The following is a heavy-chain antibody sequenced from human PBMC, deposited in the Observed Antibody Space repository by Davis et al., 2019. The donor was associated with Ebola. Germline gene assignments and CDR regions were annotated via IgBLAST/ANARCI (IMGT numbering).Heavy chain of an antibody. CDR1: GYTFTSYY. CDR2: INPNDDTT. CDR3: ARALGYTGYRPEY. D-gene: IGHD5-12*01. Sequence: ASVQVSCKASGYTFTSYYMHWVRQPPGQGLERMGVINPNDDTTYYPQKFQGRVSMTRDTSTSTVYMEVRSLRSEDTAVYYCARALGYTGYRPEYWGQGTLVTVSS. V-gene: IGHV1-46*01. J-gene: IGHJ4*02.